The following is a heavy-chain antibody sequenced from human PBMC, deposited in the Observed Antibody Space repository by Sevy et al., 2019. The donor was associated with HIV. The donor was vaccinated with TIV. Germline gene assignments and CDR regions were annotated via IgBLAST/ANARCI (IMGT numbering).Heavy chain of an antibody. CDR2: IFSDGTTK. D-gene: IGHD2-21*02. CDR3: ARESGSDWYLDS. Sequence: GGSLRLSCTVSGFIFNNKGMHWARQAPGRGLEWVAAIFSDGTTKYYGDSVKGRFTISRDNSKNTLYLQMNSLRVDDTALYYCARESGSDWYLDSWGQGTLVTVSS. J-gene: IGHJ4*02. V-gene: IGHV3-30*12. CDR1: GFIFNNKG.